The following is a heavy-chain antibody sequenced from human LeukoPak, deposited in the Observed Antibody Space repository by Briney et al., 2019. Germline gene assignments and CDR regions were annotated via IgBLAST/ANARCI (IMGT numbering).Heavy chain of an antibody. CDR3: AREEGDYPGYYFDY. D-gene: IGHD3-16*01. V-gene: IGHV1-69*05. CDR2: IIPIFGTA. CDR1: GGTFSSYA. J-gene: IGHJ4*02. Sequence: GASVKVSCKASGGTFSSYAISWVRQAPGQGLEWMGRIIPIFGTANYAQKFQGRVTITTDESTSTAYMELSSLRSEDTAVYYCAREEGDYPGYYFDYWGQGTLATVSS.